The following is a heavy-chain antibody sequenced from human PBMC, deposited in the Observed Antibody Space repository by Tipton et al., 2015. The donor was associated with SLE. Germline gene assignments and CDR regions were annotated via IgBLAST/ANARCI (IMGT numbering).Heavy chain of an antibody. CDR3: VKDSYYDFWEVEFDY. V-gene: IGHV3-64D*09. J-gene: IGHJ4*02. CDR2: ISSNGGST. D-gene: IGHD3-3*01. CDR1: GFTFSDYY. Sequence: GSLRLSCAASGFTFSDYYMSWVRQAPGKGLEYVSAISSNGGSTYYADSVKGRFTISRDNSKNTLYLQMSSLRAEDTAVYYCVKDSYYDFWEVEFDYWGQGTLVTVSS.